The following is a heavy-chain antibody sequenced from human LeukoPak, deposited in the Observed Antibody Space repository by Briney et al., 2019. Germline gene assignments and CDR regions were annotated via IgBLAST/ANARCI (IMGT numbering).Heavy chain of an antibody. CDR3: ERLVLDLDYFDSSGYWGG. D-gene: IGHD3-22*01. V-gene: IGHV5-51*01. CDR2: IYPGDSDT. Sequence: GESLKISCKGSGYSFTSYWIGWVRQMPGKGLEWMGIIYPGDSDTRYSPSFQGQVTISVDKSISSAYLQWSSLKASDTAMYYCERLVLDLDYFDSSGYWGGWGQGTLVTVSS. CDR1: GYSFTSYW. J-gene: IGHJ4*02.